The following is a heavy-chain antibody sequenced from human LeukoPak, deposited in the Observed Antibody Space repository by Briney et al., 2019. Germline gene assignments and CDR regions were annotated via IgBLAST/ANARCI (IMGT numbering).Heavy chain of an antibody. Sequence: SETLSLTCTVSGGSIRTNYWSWIRQTPGKGLEWIAYVNYSGNTNNNPSLKSRVTISVDTSKSQFSLKLSSVTAADTAVYYCARHGQDTGNFYAHFDYWGQGTLVTVSS. J-gene: IGHJ4*02. CDR2: VNYSGNT. D-gene: IGHD1-26*01. CDR1: GGSIRTNY. V-gene: IGHV4-59*08. CDR3: ARHGQDTGNFYAHFDY.